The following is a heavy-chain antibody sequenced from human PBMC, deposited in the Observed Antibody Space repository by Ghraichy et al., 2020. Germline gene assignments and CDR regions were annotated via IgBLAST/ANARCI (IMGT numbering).Heavy chain of an antibody. CDR2: IKQDGSEK. CDR3: ARDWFPGDYGPDY. J-gene: IGHJ4*02. V-gene: IGHV3-7*03. CDR1: GFTFSSYW. Sequence: GGSLRLSCAASGFTFSSYWMSWVRQAPGKGLEWVANIKQDGSEKYYVDSVKGRFTISRDNAKNSLYLQMNSLRAEDTAVYYCARDWFPGDYGPDYWGQGTLVTVSS. D-gene: IGHD4-17*01.